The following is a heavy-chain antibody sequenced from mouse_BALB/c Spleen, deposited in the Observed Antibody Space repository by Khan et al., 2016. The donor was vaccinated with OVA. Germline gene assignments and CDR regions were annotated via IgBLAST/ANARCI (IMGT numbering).Heavy chain of an antibody. CDR3: ARSGGNFHWYFDV. J-gene: IGHJ1*01. D-gene: IGHD2-1*01. V-gene: IGHV5-17*02. CDR2: ISSGSSTI. CDR1: GFTFSSFG. Sequence: EVELVESGGGLVQPGGSRKLSCAASGFTFSSFGIHWVRQAPKKGLEWVAYISSGSSTIYYVDTVKGRFTIYRDIPKNTLFLQMTSLRSEDTDMYYCARSGGNFHWYFDVWGAGTSVTVSS.